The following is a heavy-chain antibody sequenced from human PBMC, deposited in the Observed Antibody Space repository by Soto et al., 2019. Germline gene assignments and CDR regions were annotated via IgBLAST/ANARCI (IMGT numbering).Heavy chain of an antibody. V-gene: IGHV4-59*01. CDR1: GGSISSYY. J-gene: IGHJ4*02. CDR3: ARRAAAGFFDY. Sequence: SETLSLTCTVSGGSISSYYWSWIRQPPGKGLEWIGYIYYSGSTNYNPSLKSRVTISVDTSKNQFSLKLSSVTAADTAVYYCARRAAAGFFDYWGQGTLVTVSS. CDR2: IYYSGST. D-gene: IGHD6-13*01.